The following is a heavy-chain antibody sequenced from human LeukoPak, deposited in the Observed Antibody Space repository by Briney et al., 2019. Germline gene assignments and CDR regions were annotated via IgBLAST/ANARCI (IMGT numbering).Heavy chain of an antibody. Sequence: PGGSLRLSCAASGFSFNTYAMHWVRQAPGKGLEWVSAISGSGGSTYYADSVKGRFTISRDNSKNTLYLQMNSLRAEDTAVYYCAKDPRSLRYFDWLLSPGYGMDVWGQGTTVAVSS. CDR1: GFSFNTYA. D-gene: IGHD3-9*01. V-gene: IGHV3-23*01. CDR2: ISGSGGST. J-gene: IGHJ6*02. CDR3: AKDPRSLRYFDWLLSPGYGMDV.